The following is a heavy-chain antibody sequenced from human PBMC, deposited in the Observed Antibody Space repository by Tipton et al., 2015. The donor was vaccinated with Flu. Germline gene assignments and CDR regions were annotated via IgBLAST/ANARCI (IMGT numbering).Heavy chain of an antibody. CDR2: INSDGSST. CDR3: ARDLRGDSSGYFEDY. Sequence: SLRLSCAASGFTFSSYWMHWVRQAPGKGLVWVSRINSDGSSTSYADSVKGRFTISRDNSKNTLYLQMNSLRAEDTAVYYCARDLRGDSSGYFEDYWGQGTLVTVSS. CDR1: GFTFSSYW. D-gene: IGHD3-22*01. J-gene: IGHJ4*02. V-gene: IGHV3-74*01.